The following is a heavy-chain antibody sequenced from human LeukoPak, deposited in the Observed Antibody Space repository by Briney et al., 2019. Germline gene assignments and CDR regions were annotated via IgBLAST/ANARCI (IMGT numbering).Heavy chain of an antibody. CDR2: IGNTET. J-gene: IGHJ4*02. V-gene: IGHV3-23*01. D-gene: IGHD5-18*01. CDR1: GFPFETNA. Sequence: GGSLRLSCATSGFPFETNAMSWVRQAPGKGLEWVATIGNTETFYADSVTGRFTISRDNSKNTVNLQMNRLRVEDTAVYYCAKDWIQFNRVFDCFDSWGQGTLVTVSS. CDR3: AKDWIQFNRVFDCFDS.